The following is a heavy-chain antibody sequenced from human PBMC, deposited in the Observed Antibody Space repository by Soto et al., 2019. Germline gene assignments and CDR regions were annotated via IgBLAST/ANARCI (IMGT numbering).Heavy chain of an antibody. V-gene: IGHV3-23*01. CDR1: GFTFSSYA. CDR2: ISGSGGST. CDR3: AKAPAVLPAPKFAY. Sequence: PGGSLRLSCAASGFTFSSYAMSWVRQAPGKGLEWVSAISGSGGSTHYADSVKGRFTISRDNSKNTLYLQMNSLRAEDTAVYYCAKAPAVLPAPKFAYWGQGTLVTVSS. D-gene: IGHD6-19*01. J-gene: IGHJ4*02.